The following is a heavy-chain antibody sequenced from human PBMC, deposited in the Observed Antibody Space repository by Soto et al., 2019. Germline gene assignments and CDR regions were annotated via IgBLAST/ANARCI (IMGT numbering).Heavy chain of an antibody. V-gene: IGHV1-46*01. D-gene: IGHD3-16*02. J-gene: IGHJ4*02. CDR1: GYTFTSYY. Sequence: ASVKVSCKASGYTFTSYYMHWVRQAPGQGLEWMGIINPSGDSTSYAQKFQGRVTMTRDTSTSTVYMELSSLRSEDTAVYYCARSYYDYVWGSYRSDHFDYWGQGTLVTVSS. CDR2: INPSGDST. CDR3: ARSYYDYVWGSYRSDHFDY.